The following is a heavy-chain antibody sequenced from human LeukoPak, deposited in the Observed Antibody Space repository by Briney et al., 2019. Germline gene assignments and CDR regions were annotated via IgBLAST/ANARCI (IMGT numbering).Heavy chain of an antibody. D-gene: IGHD3-10*01. CDR2: ISSSSSYI. J-gene: IGHJ4*02. CDR3: ARDLGGENDY. V-gene: IGHV3-21*01. CDR1: GFTFSSYA. Sequence: GGSLRLSCAASGFTFSSYAMHWVRQAPGKGLEWVSSISSSSSYIYYADSVKGRFTISRDNAKNSLYLQMNSLRAEDTAVYYCARDLGGENDYWGQGTLVTVSS.